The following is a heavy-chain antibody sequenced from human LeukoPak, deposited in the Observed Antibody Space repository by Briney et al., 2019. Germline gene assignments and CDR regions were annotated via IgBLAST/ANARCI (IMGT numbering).Heavy chain of an antibody. D-gene: IGHD5-12*01. J-gene: IGHJ4*02. CDR3: ARVVDIVATHLFDY. V-gene: IGHV4-59*08. Sequence: PSETLSLTCTVSGASINDYSWSWIRQPPGKGLECLGYIYYSGTTYYNPSLKSRVTISVDTSKNQFSLKLSSVTAADTAVYYCARVVDIVATHLFDYWGQGTLVTVSS. CDR2: IYYSGTT. CDR1: GASINDYS.